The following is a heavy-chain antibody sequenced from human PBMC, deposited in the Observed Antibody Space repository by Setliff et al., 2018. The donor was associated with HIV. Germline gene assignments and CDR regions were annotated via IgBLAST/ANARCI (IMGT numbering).Heavy chain of an antibody. D-gene: IGHD2-2*02. CDR3: ARGLGVRWDMVEVPAAVPFDY. V-gene: IGHV4-34*01. CDR2: INHNRST. Sequence: KPSETMSLTCAVYGGSFSDYYWTWIRQTPGKGLEWIGEINHNRSTNYNPSLKSRVTMSVDTSKNQFSLKLSSVIAADTAVYYCARGLGVRWDMVEVPAAVPFDYWGQGTLVTVSS. CDR1: GGSFSDYY. J-gene: IGHJ4*02.